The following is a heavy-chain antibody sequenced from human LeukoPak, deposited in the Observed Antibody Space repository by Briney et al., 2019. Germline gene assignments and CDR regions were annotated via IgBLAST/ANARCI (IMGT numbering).Heavy chain of an antibody. CDR3: ARFEYRGASHGMDV. V-gene: IGHV3-53*01. CDR2: IFSGGST. D-gene: IGHD6-6*01. Sequence: PGGSLRLSCVASGFTVSSNYMSWVRQAPGKGLEWVSAIFSGGSTFYADSVTGRFTISRDNSKNTVYLEMNSLRAEDTAVYYCARFEYRGASHGMDVWGQGTTVIVSS. CDR1: GFTVSSNY. J-gene: IGHJ6*02.